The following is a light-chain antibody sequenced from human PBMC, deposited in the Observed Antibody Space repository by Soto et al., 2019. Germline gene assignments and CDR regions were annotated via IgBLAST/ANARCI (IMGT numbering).Light chain of an antibody. Sequence: QSVLTQPPSVSGTPGQRVTISCSGSSSNIGSNTVNWYQQLPGTAPKLLIYSNNQRPSGVPDRFSGSKSGTSASLAISGLQSEDEADYYCAAWDDNLNGWVFGGGTKLTVL. CDR2: SNN. V-gene: IGLV1-44*01. J-gene: IGLJ3*02. CDR1: SSNIGSNT. CDR3: AAWDDNLNGWV.